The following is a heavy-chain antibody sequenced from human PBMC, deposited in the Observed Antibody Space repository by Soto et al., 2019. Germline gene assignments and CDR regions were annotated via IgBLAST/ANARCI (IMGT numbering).Heavy chain of an antibody. V-gene: IGHV4-61*01. D-gene: IGHD3-10*01. J-gene: IGHJ4*02. Sequence: QVRLQESGPGLVRPSETLSLTCTVSGGSVSSDRHYWSWVRQPPGKGLEWIGYVYYSGSTNYNASXXXXXXXXXDTSQNQFSLRLTSVTAADTGVYYCARSADGSGTPYFDYWGQGTVVSVSS. CDR1: GGSVSSDRHY. CDR3: ARSADGSGTPYFDY. CDR2: VYYSGST.